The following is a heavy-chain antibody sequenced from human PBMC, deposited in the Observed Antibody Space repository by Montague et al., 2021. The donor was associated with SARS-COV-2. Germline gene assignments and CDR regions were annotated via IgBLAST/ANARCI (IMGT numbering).Heavy chain of an antibody. CDR2: IYHSGSS. Sequence: SETLSLTCSVSGEYVSAFYWNWLRQSPGKGLEWIGRIYHSGSSNFNPSLKRRLSMSIDTSKNQFSLNLRSVTAADTAIYFCARDPRGGTGYLDSWGQGILVAVSS. J-gene: IGHJ5*01. V-gene: IGHV4-59*02. D-gene: IGHD6-25*01. CDR1: GEYVSAFY. CDR3: ARDPRGGTGYLDS.